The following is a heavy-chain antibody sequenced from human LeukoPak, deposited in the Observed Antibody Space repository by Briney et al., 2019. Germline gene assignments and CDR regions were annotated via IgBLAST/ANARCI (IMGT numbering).Heavy chain of an antibody. CDR3: ARDLRWGSDYFDY. V-gene: IGHV6-1*01. Sequence: SQTLSLTCAISGDSVSTNSATWNWIRQSPTRGLERLGRTYYRSKWNNDYAESVKSRITINADTSRNQFSLQLDSVTPEDTAVYYCARDLRWGSDYFDYWGQGILVTVSS. J-gene: IGHJ4*02. CDR1: GDSVSTNSAT. CDR2: TYYRSKWNN. D-gene: IGHD3-16*01.